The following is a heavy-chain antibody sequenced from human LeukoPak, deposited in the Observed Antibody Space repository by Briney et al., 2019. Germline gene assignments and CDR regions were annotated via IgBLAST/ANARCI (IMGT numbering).Heavy chain of an antibody. CDR3: AKDQYFVTGYYSHMDV. CDR2: ISYDGSNI. V-gene: IGHV3-30*18. J-gene: IGHJ6*03. D-gene: IGHD2-21*02. CDR1: GFKFDDYG. Sequence: TGGSLRLSCTASGFKFDDYGMHWVRQAPGKGLEWVAVISYDGSNINYAESVKGRFTISRDNSKNTLYLQMNSLRAEDTAVYYCAKDQYFVTGYYSHMDVWGKGTTVTISS.